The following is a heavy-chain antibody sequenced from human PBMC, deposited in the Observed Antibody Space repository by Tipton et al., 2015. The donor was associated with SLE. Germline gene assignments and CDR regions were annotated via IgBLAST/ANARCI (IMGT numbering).Heavy chain of an antibody. CDR1: GDSISSSSNY. Sequence: TLSLTCTVSGDSISSSSNYWGWIRQPPGKGLDWIGSVYYTGTTFYNPSLESRVTVSLDTSRNRFSLRLRSVTAADTAMHFCARHLGAHNWNYWGQGTLVTVSS. D-gene: IGHD1-20*01. CDR3: ARHLGAHNWNY. J-gene: IGHJ4*02. V-gene: IGHV4-39*01. CDR2: VYYTGTT.